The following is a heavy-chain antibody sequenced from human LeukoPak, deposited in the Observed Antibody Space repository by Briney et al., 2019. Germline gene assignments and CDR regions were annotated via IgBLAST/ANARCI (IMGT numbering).Heavy chain of an antibody. CDR3: ARLWGAPGDS. CDR1: RGSISNYY. D-gene: IGHD3-16*01. J-gene: IGHJ5*02. V-gene: IGHV4-4*07. Sequence: PSETLSLTCTVSRGSISNYYWTWIRQSAGRGLEWIGRIYTSGTTDYNPSLESRVTMSLATSKNQFSLKLTSVTAADTAVYYCARLWGAPGDSWGRGILVTVSS. CDR2: IYTSGTT.